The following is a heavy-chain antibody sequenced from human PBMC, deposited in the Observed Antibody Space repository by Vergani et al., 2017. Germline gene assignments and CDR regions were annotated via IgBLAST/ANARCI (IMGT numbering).Heavy chain of an antibody. V-gene: IGHV3-66*02. CDR2: IYSGGRT. Sequence: EVQVVESGGGLVQPGGSLRLSCAASGFTVSSNYMSWVRQAPGKGLEWVSVIYSGGRTNYADSVKGRFTISRDNSKNTLYLQMNSLRAEDTAVYYCARDSQSFHDAFDIWGQGTIGTVSS. J-gene: IGHJ3*02. D-gene: IGHD2-21*01. CDR3: ARDSQSFHDAFDI. CDR1: GFTVSSNY.